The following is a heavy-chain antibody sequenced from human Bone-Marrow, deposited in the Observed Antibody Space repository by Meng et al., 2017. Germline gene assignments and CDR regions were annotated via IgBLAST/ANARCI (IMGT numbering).Heavy chain of an antibody. D-gene: IGHD3-16*01. CDR1: GFTFSSYA. J-gene: IGHJ5*02. CDR2: ISGGGGST. CDR3: PKDLGPYAS. V-gene: IGHV3-23*01. Sequence: GGSLRLSCAASGFTFSSYAMSWVRQAPGKGLEWVSAISGGGGSTYYADSVKGRFTISGDNSKNTLYLQMNSLRAEDAAVYYCPKDLGPYASWGQGTLVTVSS.